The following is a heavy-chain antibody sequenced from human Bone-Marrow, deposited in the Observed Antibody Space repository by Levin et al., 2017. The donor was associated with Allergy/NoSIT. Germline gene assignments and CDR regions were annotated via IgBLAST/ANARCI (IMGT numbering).Heavy chain of an antibody. V-gene: IGHV3-23*01. CDR2: ISAGDAST. D-gene: IGHD2-15*01. CDR1: GFPFSSSA. Sequence: LSLTCAASGFPFSSSAMTWVRQAPGKGLEWVSSISAGDASTYYTDSVKGRLTVSRDNSKNTLYLQMNSPRVEDTAVYYCARDPMTCSGGGCYHFDYWGRGALVTVSS. J-gene: IGHJ4*02. CDR3: ARDPMTCSGGGCYHFDY.